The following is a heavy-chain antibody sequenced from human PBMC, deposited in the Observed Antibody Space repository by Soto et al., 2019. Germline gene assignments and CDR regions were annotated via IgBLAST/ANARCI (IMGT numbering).Heavy chain of an antibody. D-gene: IGHD4-17*01. CDR2: LTANGAFT. CDR3: AKAARNTTSPIDY. CDR1: GFTFSNYA. V-gene: IGHV3-23*01. J-gene: IGHJ4*02. Sequence: GGSLRLSCAASGFTFSNYAMTWVRQTPGNGLAWVSTLTANGAFTYYADSVRGRFTISRDNSKNTLYLQMSSLRAEDTAVYYCAKAARNTTSPIDYWGQGTLVTVSP.